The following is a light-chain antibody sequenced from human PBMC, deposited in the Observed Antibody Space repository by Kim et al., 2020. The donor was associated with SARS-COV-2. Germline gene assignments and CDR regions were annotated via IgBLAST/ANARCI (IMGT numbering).Light chain of an antibody. V-gene: IGLV2-14*03. CDR2: DVS. CDR3: SSYTSSSTQV. CDR1: SSDVGGYNY. Sequence: GQSITVSCTGTSSDVGGYNYVTWYQQHPGKAPNLMIYDVSNRPSGVSNRFSGSKSGNTASLTISGLQAEDEADYYCSSYTSSSTQVFGTGTKVIVL. J-gene: IGLJ1*01.